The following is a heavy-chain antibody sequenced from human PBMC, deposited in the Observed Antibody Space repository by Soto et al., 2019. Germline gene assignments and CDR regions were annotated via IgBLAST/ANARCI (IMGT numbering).Heavy chain of an antibody. D-gene: IGHD3-10*01. Sequence: GESLKISCQGSGYTFTTYWIAWVRQMPGKGLEWMGVIYPRVSDAKYSPAFQGQVTFSVDKSINTAYLQWARLEASDTAMYFCARKFAPEFFDSWGQGTLVTVSS. J-gene: IGHJ4*02. CDR3: ARKFAPEFFDS. CDR1: GYTFTTYW. V-gene: IGHV5-51*01. CDR2: IYPRVSDA.